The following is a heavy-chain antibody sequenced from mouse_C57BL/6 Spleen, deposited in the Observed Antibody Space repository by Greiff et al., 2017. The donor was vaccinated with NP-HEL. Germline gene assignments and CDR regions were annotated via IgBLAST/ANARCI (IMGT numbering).Heavy chain of an antibody. D-gene: IGHD3-3*01. J-gene: IGHJ3*01. CDR2: INPNNGGT. CDR3: ARSRGPRAWFAY. CDR1: GYTFTDYY. Sequence: VQLQQSGPELVKPGASVKISCKASGYTFTDYYMNWVKQSHGKSLEWIGDINPNNGGTSYNQKFKGKATLTVDKSSSTAYMELRSLTSEDSAVYYCARSRGPRAWFAYWGQGTLVTVSA. V-gene: IGHV1-26*01.